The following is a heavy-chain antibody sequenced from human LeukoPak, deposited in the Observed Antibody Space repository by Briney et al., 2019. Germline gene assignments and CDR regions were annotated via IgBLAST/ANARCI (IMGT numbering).Heavy chain of an antibody. CDR3: AKVPPAMVRGVINWFDP. CDR2: ISGSGGST. V-gene: IGHV3-23*01. D-gene: IGHD3-10*01. CDR1: GFTFSSYA. J-gene: IGHJ5*02. Sequence: GGSLILSCAASGFTFSSYAMSWVRQAPGKGLEWVSAISGSGGSTYYADSVKGRFTISRDNSKNTLYLQMNSLRAEDTAVYYCAKVPPAMVRGVINWFDPWGQGTLVTVSS.